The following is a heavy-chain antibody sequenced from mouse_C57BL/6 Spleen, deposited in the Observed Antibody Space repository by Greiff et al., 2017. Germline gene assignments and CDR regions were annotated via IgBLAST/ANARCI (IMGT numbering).Heavy chain of an antibody. D-gene: IGHD1-1*01. V-gene: IGHV14-4*01. Sequence: VQLQQPGAELVRPGASVKLSCNASGFNFNDDYMHWVKQRPEQGLEWIGWIDPENGDTEYAPKFQGKATITVATSSNTASLPLSSLTSEDTAVXAFAPTVVDWYIDVWGTGTSVTVSS. CDR1: GFNFNDDY. CDR3: APTVVDWYIDV. J-gene: IGHJ1*03. CDR2: IDPENGDT.